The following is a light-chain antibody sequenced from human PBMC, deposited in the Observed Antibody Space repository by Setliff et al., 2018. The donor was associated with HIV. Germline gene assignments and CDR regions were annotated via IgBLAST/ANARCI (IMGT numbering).Light chain of an antibody. CDR1: SSNIGSNT. CDR2: SNN. V-gene: IGLV1-44*01. CDR3: AAWDDSLNAHV. Sequence: QSALAQPPSASGTPGQRVTISCSGGSSNIGSNTVNWYQQLPGTAPKLLLYSNNQRPSGVPYRFSGSKSGTSASLAISGLQSEDEADYFCAAWDDSLNAHVFGVGTKVTVL. J-gene: IGLJ1*01.